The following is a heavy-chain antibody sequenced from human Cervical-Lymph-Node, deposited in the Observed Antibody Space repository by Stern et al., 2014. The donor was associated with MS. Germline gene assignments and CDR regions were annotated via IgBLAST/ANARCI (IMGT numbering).Heavy chain of an antibody. CDR2: LNTNTWNP. J-gene: IGHJ4*02. CDR1: GYTFTSYA. CDR3: ARGCGGISCFSH. D-gene: IGHD2-15*01. Sequence: QAQLVQSGSEFKKPGASVKVSCKASGYTFTSYAMNWVRQAPGQGLEWMGWLNTNTWNPTYAQHFPGRVTFTLDTSARHAYLQLRSIKAEDTAVFYCARGCGGISCFSHWGQGTLVTVSS. V-gene: IGHV7-4-1*01.